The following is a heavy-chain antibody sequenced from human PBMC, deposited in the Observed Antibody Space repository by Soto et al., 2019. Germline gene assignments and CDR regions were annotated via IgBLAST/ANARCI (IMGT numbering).Heavy chain of an antibody. CDR1: GFTVSSNY. CDR3: ARATAAGFLDY. V-gene: IGHV3-53*01. D-gene: IGHD6-13*01. Sequence: LRLSCAASGFTVSSNYMSWVRQAPGKGLEWVSVIYSGGSTYYADSVKGRFTISRDNSKNTLYLQMNSLRAEDTAVYYCARATAAGFLDYWGQGTLVTVSS. CDR2: IYSGGST. J-gene: IGHJ4*02.